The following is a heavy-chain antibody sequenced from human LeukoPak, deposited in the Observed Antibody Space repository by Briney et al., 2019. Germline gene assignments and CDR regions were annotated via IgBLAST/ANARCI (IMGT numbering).Heavy chain of an antibody. Sequence: ASVKVSCLADGYTSATLCTRCDRQAPGQGLEWMGWINPNSGGTNYAQKLQGRVTMTRDTSISTAYMELSRLRYDDTAVYDCESSIGIAVDDVFDYWGQGTLVTVSS. J-gene: IGHJ4*02. CDR2: INPNSGGT. V-gene: IGHV1-2*02. CDR3: ESSIGIAVDDVFDY. CDR1: GYTSAT. D-gene: IGHD6-19*01.